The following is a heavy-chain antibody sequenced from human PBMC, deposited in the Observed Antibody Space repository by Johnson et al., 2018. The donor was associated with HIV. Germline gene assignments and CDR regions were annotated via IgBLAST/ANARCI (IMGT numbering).Heavy chain of an antibody. J-gene: IGHJ3*02. V-gene: IGHV3-30-3*01. CDR2: ISYDGSNK. CDR1: GFTFSSYA. CDR3: ARDGPWLQSQRDAFDI. D-gene: IGHD5-24*01. Sequence: QVQLVESGGGLVQPGRSLRLSCAASGFTFSSYAMHWVRQAPGKGLEWVAVISYDGSNKYYADSVKGRFTISRDNSKNTLYLQMNSLRAEDTAVYYCARDGPWLQSQRDAFDIWGQGTMVTVSS.